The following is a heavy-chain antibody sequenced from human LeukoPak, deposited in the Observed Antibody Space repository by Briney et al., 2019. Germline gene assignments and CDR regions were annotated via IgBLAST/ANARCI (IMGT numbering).Heavy chain of an antibody. CDR3: AKDQRLYVWGSYRLGPFDY. J-gene: IGHJ4*02. CDR2: ISYDGSSK. D-gene: IGHD3-16*02. CDR1: GLIFSNYG. Sequence: GGSLRLSCTASGLIFSNYGMHWVRQAPGKGLEWVAVISYDGSSKYYADSVKGRFTISRDNSKNTLYLQMNSLRAEDTAVYYCAKDQRLYVWGSYRLGPFDYWGQGTLVTVSS. V-gene: IGHV3-30*19.